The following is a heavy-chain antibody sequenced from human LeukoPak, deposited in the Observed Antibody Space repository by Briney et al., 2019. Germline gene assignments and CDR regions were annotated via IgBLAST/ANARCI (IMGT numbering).Heavy chain of an antibody. J-gene: IGHJ6*03. CDR3: ARSQGPVIIPAAPSEGYYYYYMDV. D-gene: IGHD2-2*01. Sequence: GGSLRLSCAASGFTVSSNYMSWVRQAPGKGLEWVSVIYSGGSTDYADSVKGRFTISRDNSKNTLYLQMNSLRAEDTAMYYCARSQGPVIIPAAPSEGYYYYYMDVWGKGTTVTVSS. V-gene: IGHV3-53*01. CDR1: GFTVSSNY. CDR2: IYSGGST.